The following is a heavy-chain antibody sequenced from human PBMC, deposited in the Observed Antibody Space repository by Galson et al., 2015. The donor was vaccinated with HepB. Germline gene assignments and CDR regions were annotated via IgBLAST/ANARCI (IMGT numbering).Heavy chain of an antibody. D-gene: IGHD2-2*02. CDR3: ARRPSTSCYTLRCFYYYHMDV. Sequence: CAISGDSVSSNSAAWNWIRQSPSRGLEWLGRTYYRSKWYNDYAVSVKSRITINPDTSKNQFSLKLSSVTAADTAVYYCARRPSTSCYTLRCFYYYHMDVWGEGTSVTVSS. CDR2: TYYRSKWYN. CDR1: GDSVSSNSAA. J-gene: IGHJ6*03. V-gene: IGHV6-1*01.